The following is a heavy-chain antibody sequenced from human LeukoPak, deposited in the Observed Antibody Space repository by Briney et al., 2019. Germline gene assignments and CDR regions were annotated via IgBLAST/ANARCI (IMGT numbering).Heavy chain of an antibody. CDR2: INPVDGRT. Sequence: ASVKVSCKASGYTFTSYYMHWVRQAPGQGLEWMGKINPVDGRTTYAQKFQGRITMTRDTSTSTAKMELSSLKSEDTAVYYCARWHGEPYGMDVWGQGTTVPVSS. CDR3: ARWHGEPYGMDV. V-gene: IGHV1-46*01. J-gene: IGHJ6*02. CDR1: GYTFTSYY.